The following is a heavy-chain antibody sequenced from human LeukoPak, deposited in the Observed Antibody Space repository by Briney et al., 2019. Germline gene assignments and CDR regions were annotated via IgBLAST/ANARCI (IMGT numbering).Heavy chain of an antibody. CDR2: IKQDGSEK. J-gene: IGHJ4*02. V-gene: IGHV3-7*03. D-gene: IGHD4-17*01. CDR1: GFTFSTYW. CDR3: AKDQTKLQLPRNYGDLNY. Sequence: GGSLRLSCAASGFTFSTYWMSWVRQAPGKGLEWVANIKQDGSEKYYVDSVKGRFTISRDNSKNTLYLQMNSLRAEDTAVYYCAKDQTKLQLPRNYGDLNYWGQGTLVTVSS.